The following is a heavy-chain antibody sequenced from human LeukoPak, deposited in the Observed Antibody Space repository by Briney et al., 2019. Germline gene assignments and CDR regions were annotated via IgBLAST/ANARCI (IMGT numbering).Heavy chain of an antibody. CDR3: ARALSPYYDRSGYTFDS. Sequence: ASVKVSCKASGYTFTDYYMHWVRQAPGQGLEWMGRINPDSGGTNYAQKFQGRVTLTRDMSISTAYMELSRLRSDDTAVYSCARALSPYYDRSGYTFDSWGQGTLVTVSS. CDR1: GYTFTDYY. CDR2: INPDSGGT. J-gene: IGHJ4*02. V-gene: IGHV1-2*06. D-gene: IGHD3-22*01.